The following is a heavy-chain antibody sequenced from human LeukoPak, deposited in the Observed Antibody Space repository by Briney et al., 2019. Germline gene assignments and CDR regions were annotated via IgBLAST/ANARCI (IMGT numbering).Heavy chain of an antibody. D-gene: IGHD3-10*01. CDR3: ARDLGSASNAFDI. J-gene: IGHJ3*02. Sequence: GGSLRLSCAASGFTFSSYGMSWVRQAPGKGLEWVSAISGSGSNTYYADSVKGRFTISRDNSKNTLYLQMNSLRAEDTAVYYCARDLGSASNAFDIWGQGTMVTVSS. CDR1: GFTFSSYG. CDR2: ISGSGSNT. V-gene: IGHV3-23*01.